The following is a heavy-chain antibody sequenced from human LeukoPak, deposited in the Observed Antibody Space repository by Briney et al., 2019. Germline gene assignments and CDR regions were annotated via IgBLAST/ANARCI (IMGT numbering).Heavy chain of an antibody. CDR2: IYYSGTT. J-gene: IGHJ4*02. Sequence: SETLSLTCTVSADSISSYYWTWIRQPPGKGLEWIGYIYYSGTTNYNPSLKSRVTIPVDTSKNQFSLKLSSVTAADTAVYYCASGRPLGFDYWGQGTLVTVSS. V-gene: IGHV4-59*01. CDR3: ASGRPLGFDY. D-gene: IGHD1-26*01. CDR1: ADSISSYY.